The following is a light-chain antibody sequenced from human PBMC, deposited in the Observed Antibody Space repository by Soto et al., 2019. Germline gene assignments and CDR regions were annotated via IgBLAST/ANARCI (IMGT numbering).Light chain of an antibody. CDR1: QSLSSW. J-gene: IGKJ1*01. CDR3: QQYNSYPWT. V-gene: IGKV1-5*01. CDR2: DAS. Sequence: DIQMTQSPSTLSASVGDRVTITCRASQSLSSWLAWYQRKPGKAPKLLIYDASSLESGVPSSFSGSASGTECIHAISSQQRDEFATSDCQQYNSYPWTFGQGTKVEIK.